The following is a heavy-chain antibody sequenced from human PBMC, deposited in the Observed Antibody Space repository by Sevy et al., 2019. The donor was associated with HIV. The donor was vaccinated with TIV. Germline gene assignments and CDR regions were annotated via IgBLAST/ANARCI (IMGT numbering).Heavy chain of an antibody. D-gene: IGHD1-26*01. Sequence: GGSLRLSCAASGFTFSSYAMSWVRQAPGKGLEWVSAISGSGGSTYYADSVKGRFTISRDNSKNTLYLQMNSLRAEDTAVYYCAKDSEERVGATTRGDAVDIWGQGTMVTVSS. J-gene: IGHJ3*02. CDR3: AKDSEERVGATTRGDAVDI. CDR2: ISGSGGST. V-gene: IGHV3-23*01. CDR1: GFTFSSYA.